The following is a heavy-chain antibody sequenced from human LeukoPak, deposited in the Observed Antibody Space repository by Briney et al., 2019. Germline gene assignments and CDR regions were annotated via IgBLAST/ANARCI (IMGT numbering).Heavy chain of an antibody. V-gene: IGHV4-4*02. Sequence: SETLSLTCTVSGDSINSLDLWSWVRQPPGRGPEWIGEMYLSGTTHSNPSVKSRVTISIDKSKNQFFLNLSSVTAADTAVYYCAGLVGRYSSGLYYYYFDYWGQGTLVTVSS. CDR3: AGLVGRYSSGLYYYYFDY. D-gene: IGHD3-22*01. CDR2: MYLSGTT. CDR1: GDSINSLDL. J-gene: IGHJ4*02.